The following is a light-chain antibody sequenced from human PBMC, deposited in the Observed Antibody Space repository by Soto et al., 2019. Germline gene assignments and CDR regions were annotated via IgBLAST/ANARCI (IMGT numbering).Light chain of an antibody. J-gene: IGKJ1*01. CDR1: RSIINW. CDR2: GAS. CDR3: QQYYSFSGT. Sequence: DVQMTQSPSTLSASVGGRVTITCRASRSIINWLAWYQQKPGKAPKLLIYGASSLESGVPSRFSGSGSGTEFTLTIAYLQPDDFAIYYCQQYYSFSGTFGQGTKVEIE. V-gene: IGKV1-5*01.